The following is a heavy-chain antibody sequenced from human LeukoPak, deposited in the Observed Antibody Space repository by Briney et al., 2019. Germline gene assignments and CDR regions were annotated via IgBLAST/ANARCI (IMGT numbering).Heavy chain of an antibody. CDR1: GGSIGSYY. CDR2: IYTTGST. CDR3: ARDSSGYPNWFDP. Sequence: SETLSLTCTVSGGSIGSYYWSWIRQPAGKGLEWIGRIYTTGSTNYNPSLKSRVTMSVDTSKNQFSLKLNSVTAADTAVYYCARDSSGYPNWFDPWGQGTLVTVSS. V-gene: IGHV4-4*07. D-gene: IGHD3-22*01. J-gene: IGHJ5*02.